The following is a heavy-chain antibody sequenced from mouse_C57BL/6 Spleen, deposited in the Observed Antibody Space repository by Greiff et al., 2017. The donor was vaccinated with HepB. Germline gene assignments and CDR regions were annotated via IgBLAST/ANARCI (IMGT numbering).Heavy chain of an antibody. Sequence: EVQLVESGGGLVQPKGSLKLSCAASGFSFNTYAMNWVRQAPGKGLEWVARIRSKSNNYATYYADSVKDRFTISRDDSESMLYLQMNNLKTEDTAMYYCVRHANWAFDYWGQGTTLTVSS. CDR2: IRSKSNNYAT. J-gene: IGHJ2*01. V-gene: IGHV10-1*01. CDR1: GFSFNTYA. D-gene: IGHD4-1*02. CDR3: VRHANWAFDY.